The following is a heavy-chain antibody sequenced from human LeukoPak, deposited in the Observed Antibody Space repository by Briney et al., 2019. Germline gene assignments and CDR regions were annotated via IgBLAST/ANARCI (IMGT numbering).Heavy chain of an antibody. Sequence: SVKVSCKASGGTFSSYAISWVRQAPGQGLEWMGGIIPIFGTANYAQKFQGRVTITADESTSTAYMELSSLRSEDTAVYYCARVWEAVACTGYYYYYYMDVWGKGTTVTVSS. CDR2: IIPIFGTA. CDR3: ARVWEAVACTGYYYYYYMDV. J-gene: IGHJ6*03. D-gene: IGHD6-19*01. V-gene: IGHV1-69*13. CDR1: GGTFSSYA.